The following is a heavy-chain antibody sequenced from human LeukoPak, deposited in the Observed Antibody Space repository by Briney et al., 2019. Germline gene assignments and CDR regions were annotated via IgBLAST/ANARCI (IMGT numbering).Heavy chain of an antibody. CDR2: IYTSGST. J-gene: IGHJ5*02. CDR3: AREELSMVRGVTHNGFDP. D-gene: IGHD3-10*01. V-gene: IGHV4-4*07. CDR1: GGSISSYY. Sequence: SETLSLTCTVSGGSISSYYWSWIRQPAGKGLEWIGRIYTSGSTNYNPSLKSRVTMSVDTSKNQFSLKLSSVTAADTAVYYFAREELSMVRGVTHNGFDPWGQGTLVTVSS.